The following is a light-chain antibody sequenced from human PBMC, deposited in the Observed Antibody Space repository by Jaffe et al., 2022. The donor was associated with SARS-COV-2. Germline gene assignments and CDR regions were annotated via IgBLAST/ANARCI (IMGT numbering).Light chain of an antibody. CDR2: GAS. CDR3: QQYGSSPNT. CDR1: QSVSSSF. V-gene: IGKV3-20*01. J-gene: IGKJ2*01. Sequence: EIVLTQSPGTLSLSPGERVTLSCRASQSVSSSFLAWYQQKPGQAPRLLIYGASSRATGIPDRFSGSGSGTDFTLTISRLEPEDSAVYYCQQYGSSPNTFGQGTKLEI.